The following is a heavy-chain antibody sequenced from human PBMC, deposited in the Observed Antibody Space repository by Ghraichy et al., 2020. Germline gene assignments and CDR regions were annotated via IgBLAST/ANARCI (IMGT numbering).Heavy chain of an antibody. CDR1: GGSISSYY. Sequence: SQTLSLTCTVSGGSISSYYWSWIRQPPGKGLEWIGYIYYSGSTNYNPSLKSRVTISVDTSKNQFSLKLSSVTAADTAVYYCARSEGRFLEWLFFDYWGQGTLVTVSS. D-gene: IGHD3-3*01. CDR3: ARSEGRFLEWLFFDY. CDR2: IYYSGST. V-gene: IGHV4-59*01. J-gene: IGHJ4*02.